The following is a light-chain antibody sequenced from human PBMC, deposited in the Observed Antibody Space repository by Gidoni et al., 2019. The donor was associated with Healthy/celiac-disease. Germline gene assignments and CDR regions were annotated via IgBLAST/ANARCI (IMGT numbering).Light chain of an antibody. V-gene: IGKV1-39*01. J-gene: IGKJ1*01. Sequence: DIQMTQSPSSLSASVGDRVTITCRASQSISSYLTWYQQKQGKAPKLLIYAASSLQSGVPSRFSGSGSGTDFTLTISSLQPEDFATYYCQQSYSTPGAFGQGTKVEIK. CDR3: QQSYSTPGA. CDR2: AAS. CDR1: QSISSY.